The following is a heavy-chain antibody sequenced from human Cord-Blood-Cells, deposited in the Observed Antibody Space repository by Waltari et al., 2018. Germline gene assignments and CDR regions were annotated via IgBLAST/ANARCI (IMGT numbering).Heavy chain of an antibody. J-gene: IGHJ4*02. CDR1: GGSLSGYY. V-gene: IGHV4-34*01. CDR3: ARVRGVVIAIDY. D-gene: IGHD2-21*01. CDR2: INHSGSP. Sequence: QVQLQQWGAGLLKPSETLSLTCAVYGGSLSGYYWSWIRQPPGKGVGGIGEINHSGSPNYNPSRKSRVTISVDTSKNQFSLKLSSVTAADTAVYYCARVRGVVIAIDYWGQGTLVTVSS.